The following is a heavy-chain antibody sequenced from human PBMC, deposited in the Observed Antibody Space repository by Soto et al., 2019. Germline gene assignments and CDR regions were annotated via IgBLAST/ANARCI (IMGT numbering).Heavy chain of an antibody. Sequence: QVQLVQSGAELKKPGASVKVSCKASGYTFSNYDMNWVRQATGQGPEWIGWVNTNNGDTGYAQKFQGRVTLTTDISTTTAYMELTSLRSEDTAIYYCAKVSIKGSAIDFDYWGQGTLITVSS. V-gene: IGHV1-8*01. CDR3: AKVSIKGSAIDFDY. J-gene: IGHJ4*02. CDR2: VNTNNGDT. CDR1: GYTFSNYD. D-gene: IGHD3-10*01.